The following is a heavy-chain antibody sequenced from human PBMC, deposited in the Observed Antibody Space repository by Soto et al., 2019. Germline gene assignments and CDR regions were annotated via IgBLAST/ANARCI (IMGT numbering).Heavy chain of an antibody. Sequence: PGGSLRLSCAASGFTFSSYAMSWVRQAPGKGLEWVSAISGSGGSTYYADSVKGRFTISRDNSKNTLYLQMNSLGAEDTAVYYCASYCSGGSCYAYWGQGTLVTVSS. D-gene: IGHD2-15*01. CDR3: ASYCSGGSCYAY. V-gene: IGHV3-23*01. CDR1: GFTFSSYA. CDR2: ISGSGGST. J-gene: IGHJ4*02.